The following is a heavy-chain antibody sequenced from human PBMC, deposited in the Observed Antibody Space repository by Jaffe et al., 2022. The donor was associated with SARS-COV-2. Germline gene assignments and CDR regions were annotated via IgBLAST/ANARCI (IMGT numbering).Heavy chain of an antibody. D-gene: IGHD2-21*01. CDR3: AKYGDYWYFDL. Sequence: QVQLQESGPGLVKPSETLSLTCTVSGGSIGIHYWSWIRQAPGRGLEWIGYVSYSGNTNYNPSHKSRVTISVDTSKNQFSLKLSSVTAADTAVYYCAKYGDYWYFDLWGRGTLVTVSS. V-gene: IGHV4-59*11. CDR1: GGSIGIHY. CDR2: VSYSGNT. J-gene: IGHJ2*01.